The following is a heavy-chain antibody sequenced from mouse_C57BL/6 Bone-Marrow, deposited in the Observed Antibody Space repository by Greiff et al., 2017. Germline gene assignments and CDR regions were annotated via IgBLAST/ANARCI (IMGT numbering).Heavy chain of an antibody. CDR1: GYTFTSYW. D-gene: IGHD1-1*01. CDR3: ERIGGMNTVAY. V-gene: IGHV1-64*01. Sequence: QVQLQQPGAELVKPGASVKLSCKASGYTFTSYWMHWVQQRPGQGLEWIGMIHPNSGSTNYNDKFKSQATLTVDKSSSAVYMQLSSLTSEDSAVYYCERIGGMNTVAYWGQGTTLTVS. J-gene: IGHJ2*01. CDR2: IHPNSGST.